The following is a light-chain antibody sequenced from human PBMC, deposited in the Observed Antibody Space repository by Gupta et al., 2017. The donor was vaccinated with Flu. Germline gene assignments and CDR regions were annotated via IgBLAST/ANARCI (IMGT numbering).Light chain of an antibody. CDR3: HQYESYPIT. V-gene: IGKV1D-16*01. CDR2: GAS. J-gene: IGKJ5*01. Sequence: IELTQSPSSLAASVGERDTITCRASQNIRRWLAWYQHKSGKAPKSLIFGASNLLSGVPSRFRGRGSGTDFTLIISSLQPEDFATYYCHQYESYPITFGPGTRLEI. CDR1: QNIRRW.